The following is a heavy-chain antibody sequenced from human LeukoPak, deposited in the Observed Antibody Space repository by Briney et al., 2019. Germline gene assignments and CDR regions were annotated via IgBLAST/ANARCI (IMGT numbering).Heavy chain of an antibody. Sequence: PLETLSLTCTVSGGSISSSSYFWGWIRQPPGKGLEYIGYIYYSGSIYYNPSLKSRVTISLDPSKNQFSLKLSSVTAADTAVYYCARDRGYSYGCDAFDIWGQGTMVTVSS. CDR1: GGSISSSSYF. V-gene: IGHV4-31*03. CDR3: ARDRGYSYGCDAFDI. CDR2: IYYSGSI. D-gene: IGHD5-18*01. J-gene: IGHJ3*02.